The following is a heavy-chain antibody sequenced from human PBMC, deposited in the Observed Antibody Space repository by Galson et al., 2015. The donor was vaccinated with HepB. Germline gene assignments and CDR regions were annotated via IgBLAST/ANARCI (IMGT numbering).Heavy chain of an antibody. D-gene: IGHD1-1*01. J-gene: IGHJ4*02. Sequence: SLRLSCAAHGFTMSRYVMHWVRQAPGKGLEWVARISYDGASRYYADSVKGRFTISRDNSRNTLYLQMHSLRPADTAVYLCARGGTTEKLDSWGQGTLVTVSS. CDR3: ARGGTTEKLDS. V-gene: IGHV3-30-3*01. CDR2: ISYDGASR. CDR1: GFTMSRYV.